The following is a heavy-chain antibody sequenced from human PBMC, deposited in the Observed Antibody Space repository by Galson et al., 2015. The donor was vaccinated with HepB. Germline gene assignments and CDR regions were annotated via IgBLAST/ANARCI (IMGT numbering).Heavy chain of an antibody. J-gene: IGHJ4*01. D-gene: IGHD2-8*02. CDR1: GYTFISHD. CDR3: ARGQYCITGACPDYFDY. CDR2: MNPDSGNT. V-gene: IGHV1-8*01. Sequence: SVEVSCKASGYTFISHDINWVRQAPGQGLEWMGWMNPDSGNTGYAQKFQGRVTMTRSTSIGTAYLELSSLKSEDTAMYYCARGQYCITGACPDYFDYWGHGIMVTVSS.